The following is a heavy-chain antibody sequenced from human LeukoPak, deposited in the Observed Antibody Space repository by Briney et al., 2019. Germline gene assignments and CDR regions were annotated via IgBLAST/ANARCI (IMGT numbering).Heavy chain of an antibody. V-gene: IGHV1-8*01. CDR2: MNPNSGHT. D-gene: IGHD1-26*01. CDR3: VRVQSGSYARYGMDV. Sequence: ASVKVSCKASGYTLTNYDINWVRQATGQGLEWMGWMNPNSGHTGYTQKFQGRVSMTRDTYISTAYMELSSLRSEDTAVYYCVRVQSGSYARYGMDVWGQGTTVSVFS. CDR1: GYTLTNYD. J-gene: IGHJ6*02.